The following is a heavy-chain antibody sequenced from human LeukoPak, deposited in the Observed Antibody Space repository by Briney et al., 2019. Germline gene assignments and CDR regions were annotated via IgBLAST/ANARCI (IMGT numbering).Heavy chain of an antibody. V-gene: IGHV3-66*01. Sequence: GGSLRLSWAASGFTVNDYYMRWVRQAPGKGLEWVSIIYSGGITSYADSVKGRFTISRDNSKNALYLQLNSLRAEDTAVYYCARVPAGYGYGPWEWDYYQYMDVWGTGTTVTVSS. CDR2: IYSGGIT. CDR1: GFTVNDYY. J-gene: IGHJ6*03. D-gene: IGHD5-18*01. CDR3: ARVPAGYGYGPWEWDYYQYMDV.